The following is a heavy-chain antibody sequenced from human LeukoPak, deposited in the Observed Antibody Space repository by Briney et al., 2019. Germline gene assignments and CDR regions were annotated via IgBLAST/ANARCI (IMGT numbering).Heavy chain of an antibody. D-gene: IGHD6-13*01. V-gene: IGHV1-46*01. CDR1: GYTFTSYY. CDR3: ARQGDSSSWYVGYYYMDV. Sequence: GASVKVSCKASGYTFTSYYMHWVRQAPGQGLEWMGIINPSGGSTSSAQKLQGRVTMTTDTSTSTAYMELRSLRSDDTAVYYCARQGDSSSWYVGYYYMDVWGKGTTVTISS. CDR2: INPSGGST. J-gene: IGHJ6*03.